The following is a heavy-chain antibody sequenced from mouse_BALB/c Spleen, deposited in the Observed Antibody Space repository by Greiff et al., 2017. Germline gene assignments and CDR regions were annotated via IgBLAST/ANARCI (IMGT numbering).Heavy chain of an antibody. CDR3: ARSGGTTMITDYFDY. V-gene: IGHV5-17*02. Sequence: EVQLVESGGGLVQPGGSRKLSCAASGFTFSSFGMHWVRQAPEKGLEWVAYISSGSSTIYYADTVKGRFTISRDNPKNTLFLQMTSLWSEDTAMYYCARSGGTTMITDYFDYWGQGTTLTVSS. J-gene: IGHJ2*01. CDR1: GFTFSSFG. D-gene: IGHD2-4*01. CDR2: ISSGSSTI.